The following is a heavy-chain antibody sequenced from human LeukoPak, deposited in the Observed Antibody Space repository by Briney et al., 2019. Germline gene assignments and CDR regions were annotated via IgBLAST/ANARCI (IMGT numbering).Heavy chain of an antibody. Sequence: PGGSLRLSCGASGFRLCSYSMDWVRQAPGKGLEWVSHINSGSSTIYYADSVKGRFTISRDNAGNSLYLQMNSLRDEDTAVYYCARVLLERPGIDSFDMWGQGTMVTVSS. J-gene: IGHJ3*02. CDR3: ARVLLERPGIDSFDM. D-gene: IGHD1-1*01. CDR1: GFRLCSYS. CDR2: INSGSSTI. V-gene: IGHV3-48*02.